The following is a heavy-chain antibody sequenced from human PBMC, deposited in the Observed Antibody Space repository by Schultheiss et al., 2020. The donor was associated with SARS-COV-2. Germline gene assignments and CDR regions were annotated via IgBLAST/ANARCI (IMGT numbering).Heavy chain of an antibody. V-gene: IGHV4-38-2*02. CDR3: ARDGRRGYYVDI. Sequence: SETLSLTCAVSGYSISSGYYWGWIRQPPGKGLEWIGYIYYSGSTNYNPSLKSRVTISVDTSKNQFSLKLSSVTAADTAVYYCARDGRRGYYVDIWGQGTMVTVSS. CDR2: IYYSGST. J-gene: IGHJ3*02. CDR1: GYSISSGYY. D-gene: IGHD3-10*01.